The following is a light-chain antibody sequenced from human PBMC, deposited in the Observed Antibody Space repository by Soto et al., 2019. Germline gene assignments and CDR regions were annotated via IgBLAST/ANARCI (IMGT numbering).Light chain of an antibody. CDR3: AAWDDSLYGRV. Sequence: QAVVTQPPSASGTPGQRVTISCSGSRSNIGSNPVNWYQQLPGTAPKLLIDSNNQRPSGVPDRFSGSRSDTSASLAISGLQSEDEADYYCAAWDDSLYGRVFGTGTKLTVL. CDR1: RSNIGSNP. V-gene: IGLV1-44*01. J-gene: IGLJ1*01. CDR2: SNN.